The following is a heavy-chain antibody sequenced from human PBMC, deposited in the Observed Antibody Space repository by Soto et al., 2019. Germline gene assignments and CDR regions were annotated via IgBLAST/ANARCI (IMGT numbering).Heavy chain of an antibody. J-gene: IGHJ4*02. CDR2: IYYTGST. CDR1: GGSISRNAHF. V-gene: IGHV4-39*01. D-gene: IGHD2-21*02. Sequence: QLQLQESGPGLVKPSETLSLTCTVSGGSISRNAHFWGWIRQPPGKGLEWIGSIYYTGSTYYNPSLKSRLPLSVDTSNNQFSLRLNSVTAADTAVYYCVGVTSPRPILDYWGQGTLVSVSS. CDR3: VGVTSPRPILDY.